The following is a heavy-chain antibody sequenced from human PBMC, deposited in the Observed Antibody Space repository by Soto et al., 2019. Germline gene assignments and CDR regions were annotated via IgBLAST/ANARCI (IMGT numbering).Heavy chain of an antibody. CDR3: ASRGYSYGFSLGMDV. J-gene: IGHJ6*02. CDR1: GGSISSGGYY. CDR2: IYYSGST. D-gene: IGHD5-18*01. V-gene: IGHV4-31*03. Sequence: QVQLQESGPGLVKPSQTLSLTCTVSGGSISSGGYYWSWIRQHPGKGLEWIGYIYYSGSTYYNPSLKSRVTISADTSKIQFSLKLSSVTAADTAVYYCASRGYSYGFSLGMDVWGQGTTVTVSS.